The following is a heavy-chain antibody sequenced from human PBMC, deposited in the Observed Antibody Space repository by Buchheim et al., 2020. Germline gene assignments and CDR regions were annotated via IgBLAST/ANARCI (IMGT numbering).Heavy chain of an antibody. J-gene: IGHJ6*03. CDR1: GGSFSGYS. D-gene: IGHD2-15*01. V-gene: IGHV4-34*01. Sequence: QVHLQQWGAGLLKPSETLSLTCAVYGGSFSGYSWTWIRQPPGQGLAWIGEINHSGGTKYNPSLKSRVTLSLDTSKNQLSLKLSSVTAADTAVYYCARVLVASGDFYYYYMDVWGKGTT. CDR3: ARVLVASGDFYYYYMDV. CDR2: INHSGGT.